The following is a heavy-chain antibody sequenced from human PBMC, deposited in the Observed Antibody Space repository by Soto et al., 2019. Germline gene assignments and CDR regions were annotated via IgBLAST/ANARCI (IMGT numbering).Heavy chain of an antibody. V-gene: IGHV1-69*01. D-gene: IGHD3-16*01. Sequence: QVQLVQSGAEVKKPGSSVKVSCKASGGTFSSYSINWVRQAPGQGLEWMGEIIPIFGTANYAQKFQGRVKLTAEESTSTASLELSSLRSEDTAVYDCARDGGRHSGGIDYWGQRTLVNVSS. CDR2: IIPIFGTA. CDR3: ARDGGRHSGGIDY. J-gene: IGHJ4*02. CDR1: GGTFSSYS.